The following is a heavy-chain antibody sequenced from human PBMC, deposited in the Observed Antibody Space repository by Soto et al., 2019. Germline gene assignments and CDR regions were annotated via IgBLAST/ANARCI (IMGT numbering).Heavy chain of an antibody. CDR2: IYYSGST. J-gene: IGHJ4*02. V-gene: IGHV4-31*03. Sequence: PSETLSLTCTVSGGSISSGGYYWSWIRQHPGKGLEWIGYIYYSGSTYYNPSLKSRVTISVDTSKNQFSLKLSSVTAADTAVYYCARAQGGYCSSTSCSLFDYWGQGTLVTVSS. D-gene: IGHD2-2*01. CDR3: ARAQGGYCSSTSCSLFDY. CDR1: GGSISSGGYY.